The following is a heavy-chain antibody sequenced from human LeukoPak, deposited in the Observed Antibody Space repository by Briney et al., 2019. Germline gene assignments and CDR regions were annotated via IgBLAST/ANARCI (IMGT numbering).Heavy chain of an antibody. CDR2: IYYSGST. J-gene: IGHJ4*02. CDR1: GGSISSSSYY. D-gene: IGHD3-22*01. Sequence: PSETLSLTCTVSGGSISSSSYYWGWIRQPPGKGLEWIGSIYYSGSTYYNPSLKSRVTISVDTSKNQFSLKLSSVTAADTAVYYCASNYYDSSEAVYWGQGTLVTVSS. CDR3: ASNYYDSSEAVY. V-gene: IGHV4-39*07.